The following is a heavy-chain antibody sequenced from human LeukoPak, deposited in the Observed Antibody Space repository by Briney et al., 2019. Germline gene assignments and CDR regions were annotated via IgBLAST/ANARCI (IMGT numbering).Heavy chain of an antibody. J-gene: IGHJ4*02. CDR3: AKASARYYYFDY. D-gene: IGHD1-1*01. V-gene: IGHV3-30*18. Sequence: GGSLRLSCAASGVSVSSNFMIWVRQAPGKGLEWVAVISYDGSNKYYADSVKGRFTISRDNSKNTLYLQMNSLRAEDTAVYYCAKASARYYYFDYWGQGTLVTVSS. CDR2: ISYDGSNK. CDR1: GVSVSSNF.